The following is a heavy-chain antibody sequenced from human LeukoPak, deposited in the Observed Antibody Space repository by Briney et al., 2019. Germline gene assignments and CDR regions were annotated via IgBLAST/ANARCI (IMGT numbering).Heavy chain of an antibody. CDR3: ARNNYGDLAY. D-gene: IGHD4-17*01. CDR1: GFTFGSYW. CDR2: IKQNGSEK. V-gene: IGHV3-7*01. J-gene: IGHJ4*02. Sequence: GGSLRLSCAASGFTFGSYWMSWVRRAPGKGLEWVANIKQNGSEKYYVDSVKGRFTISRDNAKNSLYLQMNSLRADDMAVYYCARNNYGDLAYWGQGTLVTVSS.